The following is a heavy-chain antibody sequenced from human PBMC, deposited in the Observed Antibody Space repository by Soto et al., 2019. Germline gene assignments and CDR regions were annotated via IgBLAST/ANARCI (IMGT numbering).Heavy chain of an antibody. D-gene: IGHD6-6*01. CDR1: GYTFTSYY. CDR2: INPSGGSP. Sequence: QVQLVQSGAEVKKPGASVKVSCKASGYTFTSYYIHWVRQAPGKRLEWMGIINPSGGSPTYAQKFQGRVTMTRDTSTSTVYMEVSSLRSEDTAVYYCARDDSSSSRFDPWGQGTLVTVSS. CDR3: ARDDSSSSRFDP. V-gene: IGHV1-46*01. J-gene: IGHJ5*02.